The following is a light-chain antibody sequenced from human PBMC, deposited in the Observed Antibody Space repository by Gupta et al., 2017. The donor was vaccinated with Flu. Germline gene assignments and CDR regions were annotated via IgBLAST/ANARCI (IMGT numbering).Light chain of an antibody. V-gene: IGKV1-5*03. CDR2: KAS. CDR3: QQYKSYPWT. J-gene: IGKJ1*01. Sequence: DIQMTQSPSTLSASVGDRVTITCRASQSISSWLAWYQQKPGKAPKLLIDKASSLESGVPSRFSGSGSGTEFTLTISSLQPDDCATYYGQQYKSYPWTFGQGTKVEIK. CDR1: QSISSW.